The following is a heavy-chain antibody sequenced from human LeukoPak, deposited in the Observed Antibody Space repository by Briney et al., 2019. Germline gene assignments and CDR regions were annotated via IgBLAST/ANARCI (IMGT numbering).Heavy chain of an antibody. D-gene: IGHD3-22*01. V-gene: IGHV4-39*07. CDR3: ARSQQSGYYYLFHYFDY. CDR2: IYYSGST. J-gene: IGHJ4*02. CDR1: GGSISSSSYY. Sequence: PSETLSLTCTVSGGSISSSSYYWGWIRQPPGKGLEWIGSIYYSGSTYYNPSLKSRVTISVDTSKNQFSLKLSSVTAADTAVYYCARSQQSGYYYLFHYFDYWGQGTLVTVSS.